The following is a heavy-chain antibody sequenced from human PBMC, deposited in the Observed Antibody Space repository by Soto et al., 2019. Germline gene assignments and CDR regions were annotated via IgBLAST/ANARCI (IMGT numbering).Heavy chain of an antibody. Sequence: GGSLRLSCAASGFTFSSYWMSWVRQAPGKGLEWVANIKQDGSEKYYVDSVKGRFTISRDNAKNSLYLQMNSLRAEDTAVYYCARAKDRYYYYYYMDVRGKGTTVTVSS. D-gene: IGHD2-15*01. V-gene: IGHV3-7*03. CDR1: GFTFSSYW. J-gene: IGHJ6*03. CDR3: ARAKDRYYYYYYMDV. CDR2: IKQDGSEK.